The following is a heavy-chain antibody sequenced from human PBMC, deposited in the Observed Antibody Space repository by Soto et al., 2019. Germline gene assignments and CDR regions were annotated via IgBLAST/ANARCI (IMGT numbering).Heavy chain of an antibody. CDR3: ARIRGWGWLGPNDY. J-gene: IGHJ4*02. CDR1: GFSLSNARMS. V-gene: IGHV2-26*01. D-gene: IGHD3-10*01. CDR2: IFSNDAK. Sequence: QVTLKESGPVLVKPTETLTLTCTVSGFSLSNARMSVSWIRQPPGKALEWLAHIFSNDAKSYSASLKSRLTISKETSKRQLVLIMTIMDPVDTATYYCARIRGWGWLGPNDYWGQGTLVTVSS.